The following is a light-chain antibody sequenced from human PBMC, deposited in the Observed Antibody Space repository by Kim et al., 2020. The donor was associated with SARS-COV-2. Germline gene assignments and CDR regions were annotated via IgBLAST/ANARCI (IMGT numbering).Light chain of an antibody. V-gene: IGLV1-44*01. CDR1: NSNIGSNV. CDR2: DSS. Sequence: ELTQPPSASATPGQRVTISCSGSNSNIGSNVVNWYQQLPGTAPKLLIYDSSQRPSGVPARFSGSRSGASASLAISGLQSEDEADYYCATWDDSLNGYVLGTGTKVTVL. CDR3: ATWDDSLNGYV. J-gene: IGLJ1*01.